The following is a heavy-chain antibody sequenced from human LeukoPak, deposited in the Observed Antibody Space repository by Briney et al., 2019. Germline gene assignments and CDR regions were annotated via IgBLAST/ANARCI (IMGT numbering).Heavy chain of an antibody. V-gene: IGHV1-2*02. Sequence: ASLTLSCTASGYTFTGKYINWLRQAPGQGLEWMGWIDANNGDTKSAQKFQGRVTMSRDTSISTAYMDLSSLSPVDAPVYYRALDPSAVTLYFFDYWGQGTLVTVSS. D-gene: IGHD4-11*01. J-gene: IGHJ4*02. CDR1: GYTFTGKY. CDR3: ALDPSAVTLYFFDY. CDR2: IDANNGDT.